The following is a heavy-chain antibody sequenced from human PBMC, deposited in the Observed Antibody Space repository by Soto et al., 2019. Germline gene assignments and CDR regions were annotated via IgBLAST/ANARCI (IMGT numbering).Heavy chain of an antibody. CDR2: IYYSGST. CDR1: GGSISSGGYY. J-gene: IGHJ6*02. D-gene: IGHD3-22*01. V-gene: IGHV4-31*03. CDR3: ARSYYYDSSGYYYYYGMDV. Sequence: QVQLQESGPGLVKPSQTLSLTCTVSGGSISSGGYYWSWIRQHPGKGLEWIGYIYYSGSTYYNPSLKSRVTISVDTSKNQLSLKLSSVTAADTAVYYCARSYYYDSSGYYYYYGMDVWGQGTTVTVSS.